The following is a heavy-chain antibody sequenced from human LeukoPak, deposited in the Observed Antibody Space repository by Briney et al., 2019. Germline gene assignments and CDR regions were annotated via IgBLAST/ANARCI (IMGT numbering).Heavy chain of an antibody. V-gene: IGHV3-23*01. Sequence: PGGSLRLSCAASGFTFSAYAVIWVRQAPGKGLEWVSAISASGDYTHYADSVKGRFDISRDNSKNTVYLQMSSLRAEDAARYYCAKDPNGDYVGAFDSWGQGTTVIVSS. CDR2: ISASGDYT. J-gene: IGHJ3*02. CDR3: AKDPNGDYVGAFDS. CDR1: GFTFSAYA. D-gene: IGHD4-17*01.